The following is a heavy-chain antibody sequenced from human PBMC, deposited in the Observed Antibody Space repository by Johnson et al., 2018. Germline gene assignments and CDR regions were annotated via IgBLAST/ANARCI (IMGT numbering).Heavy chain of an antibody. J-gene: IGHJ6*02. D-gene: IGHD2-8*01. CDR1: GYTLTELS. Sequence: QVQLVQSGAEVKKXGASVKVSCKVSGYTLTELSMHWVRQAPGKGLEWMGGFDPEDGETIYAQKFQGRVPMTRNTPISTAYMELSSLRSEDTAVDYCARKGRCTNGVCYLEYGDYYGMDVWGQGTTVTVSS. CDR3: ARKGRCTNGVCYLEYGDYYGMDV. CDR2: FDPEDGET. V-gene: IGHV1-24*01.